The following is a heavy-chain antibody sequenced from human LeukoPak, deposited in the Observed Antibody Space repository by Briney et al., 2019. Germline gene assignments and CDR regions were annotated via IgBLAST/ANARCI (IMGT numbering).Heavy chain of an antibody. CDR1: GGSISGYY. CDR3: ARNSNFYDTSGYSL. V-gene: IGHV4-59*01. J-gene: IGHJ4*02. D-gene: IGHD3-22*01. CDR2: IYNSDTT. Sequence: SETLSLTCSVSGGSISGYYWSWIRKSPGKRLEWIGYIYNSDTTNYNPSLKSRVTISADTSKNQVFLKMTSVTAADTAVYYCARNSNFYDTSGYSLWGPGTLVTVSS.